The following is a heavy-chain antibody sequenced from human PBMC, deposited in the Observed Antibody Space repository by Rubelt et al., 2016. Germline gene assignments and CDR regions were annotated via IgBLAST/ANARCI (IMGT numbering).Heavy chain of an antibody. CDR2: ISAYNGNT. D-gene: IGHD5-24*01. CDR3: ARMATTTGWFDP. J-gene: IGHJ5*02. Sequence: GLEWMGWISAYNGNTNYAQKLQGRVTMTTDTSTSTAYMELRSLRSDDTAVYYCARMATTTGWFDPWGQGNLGTVSS. V-gene: IGHV1-18*01.